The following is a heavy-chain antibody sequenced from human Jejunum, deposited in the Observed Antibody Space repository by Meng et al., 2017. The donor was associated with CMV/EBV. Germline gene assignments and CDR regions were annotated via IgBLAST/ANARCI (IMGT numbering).Heavy chain of an antibody. Sequence: VSGGSLGSGDYCWSWVRQPPGKGLEWIGYIYYSGSTYYNPSLKSRVTISVDTSKNQFSLKLNSVTAAGTAVYYCARGDSSSSGWFDPWGQGTLVTVSS. D-gene: IGHD6-6*01. J-gene: IGHJ5*02. CDR1: GGSLGSGDYC. CDR3: ARGDSSSSGWFDP. V-gene: IGHV4-30-4*08. CDR2: IYYSGST.